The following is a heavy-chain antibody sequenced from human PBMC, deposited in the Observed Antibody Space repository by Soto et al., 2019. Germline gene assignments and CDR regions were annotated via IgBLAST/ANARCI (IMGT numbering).Heavy chain of an antibody. J-gene: IGHJ5*02. D-gene: IGHD6-19*01. CDR1: GFTFSDYY. V-gene: IGHV3-11*01. CDR3: ARDPFPRYSSGWYWFDP. CDR2: ISSSGSTI. Sequence: QVQLVESGGGLVKPGGSLRLSCAASGFTFSDYYMSWIRQAPGTGLEWVSYISSSGSTIYYADSVKGRFTISRDNAKNSRYLQMNSRRAEDTAVYYCARDPFPRYSSGWYWFDPWGQGTLVTVSS.